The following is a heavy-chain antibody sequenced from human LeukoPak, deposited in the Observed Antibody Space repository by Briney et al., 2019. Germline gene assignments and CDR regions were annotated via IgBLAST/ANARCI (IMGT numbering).Heavy chain of an antibody. D-gene: IGHD2-2*01. Sequence: ASVKVSCKASGGTFSSYAISWVRQAPGQGLEWMGGIIPIFGTANYAQKFQGRVTITADESTSTAYMELSSLRSEDTAVYYCLGRYCSSTSCFVDYWGQGTLVTVSS. CDR3: LGRYCSSTSCFVDY. CDR2: IIPIFGTA. V-gene: IGHV1-69*13. J-gene: IGHJ4*02. CDR1: GGTFSSYA.